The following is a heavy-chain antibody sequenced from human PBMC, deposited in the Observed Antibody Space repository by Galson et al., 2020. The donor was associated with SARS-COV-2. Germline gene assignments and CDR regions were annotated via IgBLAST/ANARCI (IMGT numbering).Heavy chain of an antibody. Sequence: TGGSLRLSCAASGFIFSDYSMSWVRQAPGKGLEWVSGISASGGTTYYADPVKGRFIISRDNSKNTLYLQMSSLRAEDTAIYYCAKRGFTTGWHGAHWGQGTLVTVSS. V-gene: IGHV3-23*01. D-gene: IGHD6-19*01. J-gene: IGHJ4*02. CDR3: AKRGFTTGWHGAH. CDR1: GFIFSDYS. CDR2: ISASGGTT.